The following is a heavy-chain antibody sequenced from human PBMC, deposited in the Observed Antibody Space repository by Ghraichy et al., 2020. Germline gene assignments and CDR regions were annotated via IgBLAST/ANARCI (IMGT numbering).Heavy chain of an antibody. D-gene: IGHD3-9*01. CDR3: ANPSYDILTGYKY. Sequence: GALRLSCAASGFPFSSYAMSWVRQAPGKGLEWVSAISGSGGSTYYADSVKGRFTISRDNSKNTLYLQMNSLRAEDTAVYYCANPSYDILTGYKYWGQGTLVTVSS. CDR2: ISGSGGST. J-gene: IGHJ4*02. V-gene: IGHV3-23*01. CDR1: GFPFSSYA.